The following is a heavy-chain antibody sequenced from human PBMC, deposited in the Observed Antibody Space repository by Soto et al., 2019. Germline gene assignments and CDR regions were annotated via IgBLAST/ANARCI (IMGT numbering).Heavy chain of an antibody. CDR3: ARDLHYYGMDV. CDR2: IGTAGDT. Sequence: GGSLRLSCAASGFTFSSYDMHWVRQATGKGLEWVSAIGTAGDTYHPGSVKGRFTISRENAKNSLYLQMNSLRAGDTAVYYCARDLHYYGMDVWGQGTTVTVSS. J-gene: IGHJ6*02. V-gene: IGHV3-13*01. CDR1: GFTFSSYD.